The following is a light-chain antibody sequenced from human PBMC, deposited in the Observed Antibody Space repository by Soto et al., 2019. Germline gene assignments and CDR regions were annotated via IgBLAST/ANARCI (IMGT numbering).Light chain of an antibody. CDR3: SSYTSSSTV. Sequence: QSVLTQPASVSGXPGQSITIXCTGTSSDVGGYNYVSWYQQHPGKAPKLMIYEVSNRPSGVSNRFSGSKSGNTASLTISGLQAEDEADYYCSSYTSSSTVFGTGTKLTVL. CDR1: SSDVGGYNY. J-gene: IGLJ1*01. CDR2: EVS. V-gene: IGLV2-14*01.